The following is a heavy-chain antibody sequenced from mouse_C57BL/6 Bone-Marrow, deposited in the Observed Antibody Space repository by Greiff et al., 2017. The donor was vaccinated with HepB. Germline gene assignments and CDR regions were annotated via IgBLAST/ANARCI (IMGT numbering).Heavy chain of an antibody. D-gene: IGHD1-1*01. Sequence: VQLQQSGAELVMPGASVKLSCKASGYTFTSYWMHWVKQSPGQGLEWIGEIDPSDSYTNYNQKFKGKSTLTVDKSSSTAYMQLSSLTSEDSAVYYCARGGSSYVGGYYFDYWGQGTTLTVSS. V-gene: IGHV1-69*01. CDR1: GYTFTSYW. CDR2: IDPSDSYT. CDR3: ARGGSSYVGGYYFDY. J-gene: IGHJ2*01.